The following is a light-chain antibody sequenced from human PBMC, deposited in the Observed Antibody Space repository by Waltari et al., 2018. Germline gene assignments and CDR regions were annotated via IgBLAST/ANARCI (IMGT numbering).Light chain of an antibody. CDR2: GKN. CDR1: SLRSYY. Sequence: SSELTQDPAVSVALGQTVRITCQGGSLRSYYASWYQKNPGQAPVLVIYGKNNRPSGIPDRFSGSSSGNTASLTITGAQAEDEADYYCNSRDSSGNHLVFGGGTRLTVL. CDR3: NSRDSSGNHLV. V-gene: IGLV3-19*01. J-gene: IGLJ3*02.